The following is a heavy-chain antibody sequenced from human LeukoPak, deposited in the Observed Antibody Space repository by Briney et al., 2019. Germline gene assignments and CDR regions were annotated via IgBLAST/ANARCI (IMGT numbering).Heavy chain of an antibody. CDR3: AREARVETRGQFDP. CDR1: GYTFTGYY. V-gene: IGHV1-2*02. J-gene: IGHJ5*02. Sequence: GASVTVSCKASGYTFTGYYVHWVRQAPGQGLEWMGWINPSSGGTNYAQKFQGRVTMTRDTSISTAFMEVSSLRSDDTAVYYCAREARVETRGQFDPWGQGTLVTVSS. D-gene: IGHD4-23*01. CDR2: INPSSGGT.